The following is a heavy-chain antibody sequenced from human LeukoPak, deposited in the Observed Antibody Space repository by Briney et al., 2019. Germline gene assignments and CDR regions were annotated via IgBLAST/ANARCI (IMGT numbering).Heavy chain of an antibody. Sequence: SETLSLTCSVSGGPISSGGYYWSWIRQHPGMGLEWIGHVYHSGTTNYNPSLKSRVTISADTSKNQFSLKLNFVTAADTAVYFCARWAVRGVVNFDYWGQGIRVTVSS. D-gene: IGHD3-10*01. CDR2: VYHSGTT. J-gene: IGHJ4*02. V-gene: IGHV4-31*03. CDR1: GGPISSGGYY. CDR3: ARWAVRGVVNFDY.